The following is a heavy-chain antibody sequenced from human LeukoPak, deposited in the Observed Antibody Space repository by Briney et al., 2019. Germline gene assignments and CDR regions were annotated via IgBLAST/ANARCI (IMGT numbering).Heavy chain of an antibody. Sequence: PGGSLRLSCAASGFTFSSYAMSWVRQAPGKGLEWVSAISGSGGSTYYADSVKGRFTISRDNSKNTLYLQMNSLRAEDTAVYYCAQRFHYGSGSYFPFDPRGQGTLVTVSS. J-gene: IGHJ5*02. CDR2: ISGSGGST. V-gene: IGHV3-23*01. D-gene: IGHD3-10*01. CDR3: AQRFHYGSGSYFPFDP. CDR1: GFTFSSYA.